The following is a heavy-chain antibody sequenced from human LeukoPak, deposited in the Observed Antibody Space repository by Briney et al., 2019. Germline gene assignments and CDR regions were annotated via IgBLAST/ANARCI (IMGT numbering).Heavy chain of an antibody. CDR2: IYYSGST. CDR3: ASGLKTGHGCPNY. V-gene: IGHV4-39*01. D-gene: IGHD1-14*01. CDR1: GGSISSSSYY. J-gene: IGHJ4*02. Sequence: SETLSLTCTVSGGSISSSSYYWGWIRQPPGKGLEWIGSIYYSGSTYYNPSLKSRVTISVDTSKSQFSLKLSSVTAADTAVYFCASGLKTGHGCPNYWGQGTMVTVSS.